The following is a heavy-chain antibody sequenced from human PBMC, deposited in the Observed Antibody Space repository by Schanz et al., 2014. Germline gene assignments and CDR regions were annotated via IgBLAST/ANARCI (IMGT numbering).Heavy chain of an antibody. D-gene: IGHD4-4*01. J-gene: IGHJ4*02. Sequence: ESGGGVVQPGRSLRLSCAASGFTVRSYAMHWVRQAPGKGLEWVAVISYDGRSKDYADSVKGRFTISRDNSKNTVFLQMNSLRGEDTAVYYCASADYTNYFDYWGQGTLVTVSS. CDR3: ASADYTNYFDY. CDR1: GFTVRSYA. V-gene: IGHV3-30*04. CDR2: ISYDGRSK.